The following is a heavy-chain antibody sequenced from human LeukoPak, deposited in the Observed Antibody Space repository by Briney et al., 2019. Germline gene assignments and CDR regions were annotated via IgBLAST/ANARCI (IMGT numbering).Heavy chain of an antibody. CDR2: ITGSGGDT. CDR3: ARDRGNDYFDS. Sequence: PGGSLRLSCAVSGFTFSKHAMSWVRQAPGKGLEWVSAITGSGGDTYYAGSVKGRFTISRDNPKNTLYLQINSLRVEDTAVYYCARDRGNDYFDSWGQGTLVIVSS. V-gene: IGHV3-23*01. CDR1: GFTFSKHA. J-gene: IGHJ4*02.